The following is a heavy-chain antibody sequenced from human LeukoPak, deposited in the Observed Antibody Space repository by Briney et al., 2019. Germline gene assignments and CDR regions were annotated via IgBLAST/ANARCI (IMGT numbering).Heavy chain of an antibody. CDR2: KYARGSS. CDR1: GGSISNYY. V-gene: IGHV4-4*07. Sequence: SETLSLTCTVSGGSISNYYWSWIRQPAGKGLEWIGRKYARGSSNYNPPVQSRVTMSVDTSKNQFSLKLRSVTAADTAVYYCARKDGDYWGQGTLVSVS. CDR3: ARKDGDY. J-gene: IGHJ4*02.